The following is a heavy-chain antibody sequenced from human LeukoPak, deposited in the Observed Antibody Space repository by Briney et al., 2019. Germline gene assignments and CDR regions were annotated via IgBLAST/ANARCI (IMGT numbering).Heavy chain of an antibody. CDR3: ARDWVTTTGLKYYYYMDV. D-gene: IGHD1-1*01. CDR2: IKQDRSEK. V-gene: IGHV3-7*01. Sequence: QTGGSLRLSCAASGFTFSNYWMNWVRQAPGKGLEWVANIKQDRSEKYYVDSVKGRFTISRDNAKNSLYLQMNSLRAEDTAVYYCARDWVTTTGLKYYYYMDVWGKGTTVTVSS. J-gene: IGHJ6*03. CDR1: GFTFSNYW.